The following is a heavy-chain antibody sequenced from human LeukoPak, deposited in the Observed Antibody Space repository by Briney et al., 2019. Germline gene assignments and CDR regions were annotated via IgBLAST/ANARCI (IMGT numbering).Heavy chain of an antibody. CDR2: IYTSGST. V-gene: IGHV4-61*02. CDR1: GGPISIGSYY. CDR3: ARFQIPTGAFDI. D-gene: IGHD3-9*01. J-gene: IGHJ3*02. Sequence: PSETLSLTCTVSGGPISIGSYYWRWIRQPAGKGLEWIGRIYTSGSTNYNPSLKSRTTISVDTSKNQFSLKLSSVTAAYTVVYYCARFQIPTGAFDIWGQGTMVTVSS.